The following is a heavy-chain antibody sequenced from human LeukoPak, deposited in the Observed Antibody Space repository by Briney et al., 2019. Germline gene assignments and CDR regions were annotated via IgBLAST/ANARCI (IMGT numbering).Heavy chain of an antibody. J-gene: IGHJ4*02. Sequence: GGSLRLSCAASGFTFSDYYMSWIRQAPGKGLEWVSYISSSSSHTNYADSVKGRFTISRDNAKNSLYLQMNSLRAEDTAVYYCARSCSSTSCPFDYWGQGTLVTVSS. CDR2: ISSSSSHT. CDR3: ARSCSSTSCPFDY. V-gene: IGHV3-11*06. D-gene: IGHD2-2*01. CDR1: GFTFSDYY.